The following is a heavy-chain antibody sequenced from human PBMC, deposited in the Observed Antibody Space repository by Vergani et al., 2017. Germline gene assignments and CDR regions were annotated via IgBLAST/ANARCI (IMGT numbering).Heavy chain of an antibody. Sequence: EVQLLESGGGLVQPGGSLRLSCAASGFTFSSYAMSWVRQAPGKGLEWVSAISGSGGSTYYADSVKGRFTISRDNSKNTLYLQMNSLRAEDTAVYYCAKEGYGGCPPYYYYVMDGWGQGATVTVSS. D-gene: IGHD4-23*01. V-gene: IGHV3-23*01. CDR3: AKEGYGGCPPYYYYVMDG. J-gene: IGHJ6*02. CDR2: ISGSGGST. CDR1: GFTFSSYA.